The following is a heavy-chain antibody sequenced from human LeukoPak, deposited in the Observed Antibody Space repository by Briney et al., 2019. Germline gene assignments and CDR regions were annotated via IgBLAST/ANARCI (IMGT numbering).Heavy chain of an antibody. V-gene: IGHV3-23*01. D-gene: IGHD5-24*01. CDR1: GFTFSGYA. Sequence: GGSLRPSCAASGFTFSGYAMTWVRQAPGKGLEWVSYISGSGGSTYYADSVKGRFTIFRDISKNTLYLQMNSLRAEDTAVYYCAREDGYNGVWAFDIWGQGTMVTVSS. CDR2: ISGSGGST. J-gene: IGHJ3*02. CDR3: AREDGYNGVWAFDI.